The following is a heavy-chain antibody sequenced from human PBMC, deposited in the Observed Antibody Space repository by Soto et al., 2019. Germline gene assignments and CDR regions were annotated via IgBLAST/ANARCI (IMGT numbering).Heavy chain of an antibody. Sequence: QVQLVQSGAEVKKPGASVKVSCKASGYTFTSYGISWVRQAPGQGLEWMGWIRAYNGNTNYGQKLTGRVTMTTDTSTSTAYMELMSLRSDDTAVYYWARVKYSPPYSYDYGMDVWGQGTTVTVSS. J-gene: IGHJ6*02. CDR2: IRAYNGNT. V-gene: IGHV1-18*01. CDR3: ARVKYSPPYSYDYGMDV. D-gene: IGHD5-18*01. CDR1: GYTFTSYG.